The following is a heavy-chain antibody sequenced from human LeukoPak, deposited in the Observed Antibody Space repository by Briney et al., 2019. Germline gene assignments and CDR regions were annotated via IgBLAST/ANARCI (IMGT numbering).Heavy chain of an antibody. CDR1: SDSISSGDYY. CDR3: AREHKSYGDYPYYFDS. D-gene: IGHD4-17*01. V-gene: IGHV4-30-4*01. Sequence: SETLSLTCTVSSDSISSGDYYWSWIRQPAGKGLEFIGYINKKGGTFYNPPLKSRASISIDTSKNQSSLKLTSVTAADTAVYFCAREHKSYGDYPYYFDSWGQGTLVTVPS. CDR2: INKKGGT. J-gene: IGHJ4*02.